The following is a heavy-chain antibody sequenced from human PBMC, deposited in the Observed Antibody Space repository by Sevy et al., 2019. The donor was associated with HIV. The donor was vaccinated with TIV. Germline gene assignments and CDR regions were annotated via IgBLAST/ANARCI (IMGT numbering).Heavy chain of an antibody. CDR2: ISHDGINE. CDR3: ANAYSGSYSHAYLYALDV. Sequence: GESLKISRIGSGFSFSYWLRQAPGKGLDWVALISHDGINEYYADSVKGRFTISRDNSKNTLYLEMNSLRNEDTAIYFGANAYSGSYSHAYLYALDVWGQGTTVTVSS. CDR1: GFSFS. V-gene: IGHV3-30*18. J-gene: IGHJ6*02. D-gene: IGHD1-26*01.